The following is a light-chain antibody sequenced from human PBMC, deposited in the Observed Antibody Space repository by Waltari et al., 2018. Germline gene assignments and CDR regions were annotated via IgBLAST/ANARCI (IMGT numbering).Light chain of an antibody. Sequence: NFMLTQPHSVSGSPGKAVTISCTRSSGNIASNYVQWFQQRQGSAPTTVLYEDNRRTSVVPDRSSASIDSSSSSASLTISGLESEDEADYYCQSYETTTGVFGGGTKLTVV. CDR1: SGNIASNY. CDR2: EDN. CDR3: QSYETTTGV. J-gene: IGLJ3*02. V-gene: IGLV6-57*04.